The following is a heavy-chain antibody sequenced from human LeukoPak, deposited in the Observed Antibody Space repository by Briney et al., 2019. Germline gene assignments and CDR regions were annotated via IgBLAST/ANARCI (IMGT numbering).Heavy chain of an antibody. D-gene: IGHD1-26*01. CDR1: GFAFSSYD. CDR3: AALGDSIY. Sequence: GGSLRLSCAASGFAFSSYDMHWVRQVSGKGLEWVSAIGHVGDTYYADSVKGRFTISREDAKNYFFLQMNSLRAGDTAVYFCAALGDSIYWGQGTLVTVSS. V-gene: IGHV3-13*01. CDR2: IGHVGDT. J-gene: IGHJ4*02.